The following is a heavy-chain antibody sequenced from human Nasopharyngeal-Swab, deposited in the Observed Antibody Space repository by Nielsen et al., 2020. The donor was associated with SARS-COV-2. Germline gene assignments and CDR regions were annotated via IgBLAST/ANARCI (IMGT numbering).Heavy chain of an antibody. J-gene: IGHJ6*02. CDR2: IYYSGST. V-gene: IGHV4-39*07. Sequence: RQAPGKGLEWIGSIYYSGSTYYNPSLKSRVTISVDTPKNQFSLKLSSVTAADTAVFYCARRILYDGMDVWGQGTTVTVSS. D-gene: IGHD2-15*01. CDR3: ARRILYDGMDV.